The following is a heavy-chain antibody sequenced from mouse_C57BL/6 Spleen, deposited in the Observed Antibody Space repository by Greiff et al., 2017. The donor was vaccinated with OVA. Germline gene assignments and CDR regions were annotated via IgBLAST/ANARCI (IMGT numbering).Heavy chain of an antibody. V-gene: IGHV1-72*01. Sequence: QVQLQQPGAELVKPGASVKLSCKASGYTFTSYWMHWVKQRPGRGLEWIGRIDPNSGGTKYNEKFKSKATLTVDKPSSTSYMQLSSLTSEDSAVYYCARSTTVAVTEGYYCDYWGQGTTLTVSS. D-gene: IGHD1-1*01. J-gene: IGHJ2*01. CDR1: GYTFTSYW. CDR2: IDPNSGGT. CDR3: ARSTTVAVTEGYYCDY.